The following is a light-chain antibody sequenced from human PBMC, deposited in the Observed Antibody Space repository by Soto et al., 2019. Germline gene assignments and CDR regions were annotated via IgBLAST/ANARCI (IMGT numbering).Light chain of an antibody. V-gene: IGKV3-15*01. CDR2: GAS. CDR3: QQYDNSPYT. Sequence: EIVMTQSPATLSVSPGERATLSCRASQSVSSNLAWYQQKPGQAPRLLIYGASTRATGIPARFSGSGSGTEFPLIISSLQSEDFADYYRQQYDNSPYTFGQGTKLEIK. J-gene: IGKJ2*01. CDR1: QSVSSN.